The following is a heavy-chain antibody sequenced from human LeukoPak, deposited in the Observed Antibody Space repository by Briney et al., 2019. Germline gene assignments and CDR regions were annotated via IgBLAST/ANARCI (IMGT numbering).Heavy chain of an antibody. CDR1: GGSLTGYY. J-gene: IGHJ3*01. Sequence: PSETLSLTCTVSGGSLTGYYWSWLRQPPGKGLEWLAYVYYTGRTLYNPSLESRVTISVDTSKTQISLKLTSVTAADTAVYYCARHMSVSYDAFDLWGRGTPVTVSS. V-gene: IGHV4-59*08. D-gene: IGHD3-10*01. CDR3: ARHMSVSYDAFDL. CDR2: VYYTGRT.